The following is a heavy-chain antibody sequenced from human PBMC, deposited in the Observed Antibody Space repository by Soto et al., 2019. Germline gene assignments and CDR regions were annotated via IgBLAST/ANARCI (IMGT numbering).Heavy chain of an antibody. CDR1: GGSISSGGYY. J-gene: IGHJ3*02. CDR3: ARAVTLGYCSSTSCYGAFDI. D-gene: IGHD2-2*01. Sequence: TLSLTCTVSGGSISSGGYYWSWIRQHPGKGLEWIGYIYYSGSTYYNPSLKSRVTISVDTSENQFSLKLSSVTAADTAVYYCARAVTLGYCSSTSCYGAFDIWGQGTMVTVSS. V-gene: IGHV4-31*02. CDR2: IYYSGST.